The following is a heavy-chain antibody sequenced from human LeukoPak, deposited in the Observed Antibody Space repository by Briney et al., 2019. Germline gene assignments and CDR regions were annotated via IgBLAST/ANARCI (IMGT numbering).Heavy chain of an antibody. CDR3: ARRVNSGNYYYFDY. CDR2: IYPGDSDT. J-gene: IGHJ4*02. Sequence: GESLKISCKGSGYSFTGYWIGWVRQMPGKGLEWMGIIYPGDSDTRYGPSFQGQVTFSADKSISTAYLQWSSLKASDTAMYYCARRVNSGNYYYFDYWGQGTLVTVSS. CDR1: GYSFTGYW. V-gene: IGHV5-51*01. D-gene: IGHD1-26*01.